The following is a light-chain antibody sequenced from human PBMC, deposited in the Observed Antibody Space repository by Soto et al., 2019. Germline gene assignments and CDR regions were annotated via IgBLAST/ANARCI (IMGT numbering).Light chain of an antibody. CDR2: SNN. V-gene: IGLV1-44*01. CDR1: SSNIGSNT. Sequence: QSVLTQPPSTSGTPGQRVTFSCSGGSSNIGSNTVNWYQHLPGTAPKLLIYSNNQRPSGVPDRFSGSKSGTSASLAVSGLQSEYEADYYCAAWDGTLNGYVFGTGTKLTVL. CDR3: AAWDGTLNGYV. J-gene: IGLJ1*01.